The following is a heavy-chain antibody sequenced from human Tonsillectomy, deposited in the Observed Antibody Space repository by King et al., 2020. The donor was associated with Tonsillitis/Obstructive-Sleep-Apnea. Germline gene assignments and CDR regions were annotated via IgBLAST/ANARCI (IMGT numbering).Heavy chain of an antibody. CDR3: TTDQVTMYGVVIVFDY. CDR2: IKSRTNGGKT. Sequence: VQLVESGGGLVKPGGSLRLSCAASGFTFSNAWMSWVRQAPGKGLEWVGRIKSRTNGGKTDYAAPVKGRFTISRDDSTNTLYLQMNSLKNEDTALYYCTTDQVTMYGVVIVFDYWGQGTLVTVSS. V-gene: IGHV3-15*01. J-gene: IGHJ4*02. D-gene: IGHD3-3*01. CDR1: GFTFSNAW.